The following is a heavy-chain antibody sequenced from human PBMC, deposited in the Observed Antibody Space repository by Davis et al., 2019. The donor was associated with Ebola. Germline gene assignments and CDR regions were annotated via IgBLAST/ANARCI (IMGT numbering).Heavy chain of an antibody. D-gene: IGHD2-2*01. CDR2: ISAYNGNT. CDR3: ANGIVVVPGAQAWAVGMDV. V-gene: IGHV1-18*01. CDR1: GYTFTSYG. J-gene: IGHJ6*02. Sequence: ASVKVSCKASGYTFTSYGISWVRQAPGQGLEWMGWISAYNGNTNYSQNLQGRVTMTTDTSTSPAYMELRSLRSDDTAVYYCANGIVVVPGAQAWAVGMDVWGQGTTVTVSS.